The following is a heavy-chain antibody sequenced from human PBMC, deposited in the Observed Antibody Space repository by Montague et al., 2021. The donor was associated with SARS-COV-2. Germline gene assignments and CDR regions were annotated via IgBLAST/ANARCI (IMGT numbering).Heavy chain of an antibody. Sequence: SETLSLTCAVYGGSFSGYYWSWIRQPPGKGLEWIGEINHSGSTNYNPSLKSRVTISVDTSKNQFSLKLSSVTAADTAVYYCARVTRTIKLLWFGDSSIRYCFDSGGQGTLVTVSS. CDR1: GGSFSGYY. CDR2: INHSGST. J-gene: IGHJ4*02. D-gene: IGHD3-10*01. V-gene: IGHV4-34*01. CDR3: ARVTRTIKLLWFGDSSIRYCFDS.